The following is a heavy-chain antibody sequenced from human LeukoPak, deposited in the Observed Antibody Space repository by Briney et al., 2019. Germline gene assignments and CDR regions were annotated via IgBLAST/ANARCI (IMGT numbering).Heavy chain of an antibody. CDR2: ISGSGDST. CDR1: GFTFSSYA. V-gene: IGHV3-23*01. J-gene: IGHJ4*02. D-gene: IGHD6-13*01. Sequence: GGSLRLSCAASGFTFSSYAMSWVRQAPGKGLEWVSTISGSGDSTYYADSVKGRFTISRDNSKNTLYLQMNSLRAEDTAVYYCARDRGSSWPFDCWGQGTLVTVSS. CDR3: ARDRGSSWPFDC.